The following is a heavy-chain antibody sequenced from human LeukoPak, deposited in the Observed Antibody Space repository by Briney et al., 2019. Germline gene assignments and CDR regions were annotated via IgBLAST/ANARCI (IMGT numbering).Heavy chain of an antibody. Sequence: GGSLRLSCAASGFTFSSYGMHWVRQAPGKGLEWVAVIWYDGSNKYYADSVKGRFTISRDNSKNTLYLQMNSLRAEDTAVYYCARDRRGIAAAGRGYFDYWGQGTLVTVSS. CDR3: ARDRRGIAAAGRGYFDY. CDR2: IWYDGSNK. V-gene: IGHV3-33*08. J-gene: IGHJ4*02. D-gene: IGHD6-13*01. CDR1: GFTFSSYG.